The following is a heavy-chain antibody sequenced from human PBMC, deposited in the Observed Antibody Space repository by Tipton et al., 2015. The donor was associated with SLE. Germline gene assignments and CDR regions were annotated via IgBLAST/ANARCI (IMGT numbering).Heavy chain of an antibody. V-gene: IGHV4-59*08. Sequence: TLSLTCNVSGVSISSSYWSWLRQPPGKGLEWIGFIYHRGSTHYNPSLKSRVTLSLDTSKSQFSLRLSSVTAADTAVYYCARRHRPYIVVIPDAFDIWGQGTMVTVSS. D-gene: IGHD2-15*01. CDR1: GVSISSSY. J-gene: IGHJ3*02. CDR3: ARRHRPYIVVIPDAFDI. CDR2: IYHRGST.